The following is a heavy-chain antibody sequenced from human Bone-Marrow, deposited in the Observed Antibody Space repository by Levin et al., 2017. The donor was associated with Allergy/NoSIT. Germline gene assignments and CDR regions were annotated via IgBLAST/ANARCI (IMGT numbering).Heavy chain of an antibody. D-gene: IGHD3-9*01. Sequence: LSLTCAASGFTFSSYWMSWVRQAPGKGLEWVANIKQDGSEKYYVDSVKGRFTISRDNAKNSLYLQMNSLRAEDTAVYYCARSHYDILTGYYGGWNYFDYWGQGTLVTVSS. V-gene: IGHV3-7*01. CDR1: GFTFSSYW. J-gene: IGHJ4*02. CDR2: IKQDGSEK. CDR3: ARSHYDILTGYYGGWNYFDY.